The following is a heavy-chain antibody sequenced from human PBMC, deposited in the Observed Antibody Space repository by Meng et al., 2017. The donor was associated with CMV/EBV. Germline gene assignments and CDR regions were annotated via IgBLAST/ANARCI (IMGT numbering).Heavy chain of an antibody. Sequence: GESLKISCATSGFTFSNSWMSWVRQAPGKGLEWVGRIKSKTDGGTTDYASPVKVRFTIPRDDSKNTLHLQMNSLKTEDTAVYYCTTSPPYYDFWSGYFLDYWGQGTLVTVSS. CDR3: TTSPPYYDFWSGYFLDY. V-gene: IGHV3-15*01. CDR1: GFTFSNSW. J-gene: IGHJ4*02. D-gene: IGHD3-3*01. CDR2: IKSKTDGGTT.